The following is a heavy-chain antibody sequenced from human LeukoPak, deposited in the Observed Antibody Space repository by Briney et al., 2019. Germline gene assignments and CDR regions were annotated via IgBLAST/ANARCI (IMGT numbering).Heavy chain of an antibody. V-gene: IGHV3-53*01. CDR2: IYSGGST. Sequence: GGSLRLSCAASGFTVSSNYMSWVHQAPGKGLEWVSVIYSGGSTYYADSVKGRFTISRDNSKNSLYLQMNSLRAEDTAVYYCARGGGPRYGGYYFDYWGQGTLVTVSS. D-gene: IGHD4-23*01. CDR3: ARGGGPRYGGYYFDY. J-gene: IGHJ4*02. CDR1: GFTVSSNY.